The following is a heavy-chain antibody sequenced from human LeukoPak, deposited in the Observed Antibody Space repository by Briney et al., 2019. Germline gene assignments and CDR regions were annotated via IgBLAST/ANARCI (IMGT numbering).Heavy chain of an antibody. CDR1: GFTFSSYS. CDR2: ISSSSSYI. D-gene: IGHD6-13*01. J-gene: IGHJ3*02. Sequence: GGSLRLSCAASGFTFSSYSMNWVRQAPGKGLEWVSSISSSSSYIYYADSVKGRFTISRDNAKNSLYLQMNSLRAEDTAVYYCARVDGRAAAFDIWGQGTMVTVSS. CDR3: ARVDGRAAAFDI. V-gene: IGHV3-21*01.